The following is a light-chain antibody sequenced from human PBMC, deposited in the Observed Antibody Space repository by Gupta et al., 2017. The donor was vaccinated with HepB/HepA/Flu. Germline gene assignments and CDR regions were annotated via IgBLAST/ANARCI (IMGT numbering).Light chain of an antibody. CDR3: QQYKRPLT. CDR2: DAF. V-gene: IGKV3-15*01. J-gene: IGKJ4*01. CDR1: ESIGTN. Sequence: EIVMTQSPATLSVSPRTRVTLSCRASESIGTNLAWYQQKPGQSPRLLVYDAFTTASGVPARFRGSGSETEFTLTSSGLQYEDFAFYYWQQYKRPLTFGGGTKVEIK.